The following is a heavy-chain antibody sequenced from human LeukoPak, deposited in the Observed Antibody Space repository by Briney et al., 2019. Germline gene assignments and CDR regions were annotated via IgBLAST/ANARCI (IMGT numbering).Heavy chain of an antibody. CDR3: ARHVGYSSSFYWYFDL. J-gene: IGHJ2*01. D-gene: IGHD6-13*01. CDR2: MYYGGST. Sequence: SETLSLTCTVSGDSISSGTYYWSWIRQPAGKGLEWIAYMYYGGSTNYNPSLKSRVTISVDTSKNQFSLKLSSVTAADTAVYYCARHVGYSSSFYWYFDLWGRGTLVTVSS. V-gene: IGHV4-61*10. CDR1: GDSISSGTYY.